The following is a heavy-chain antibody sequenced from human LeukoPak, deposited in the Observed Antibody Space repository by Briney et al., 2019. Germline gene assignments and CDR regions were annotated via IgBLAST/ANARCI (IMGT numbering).Heavy chain of an antibody. J-gene: IGHJ4*02. D-gene: IGHD1-26*01. Sequence: GRSLRLSCAASGFTFSSYPMHWVRQAPGKGLEWVVVISYDGSNKYYADSVKGRFTISRDNSKNTVYLQMNSLRGEDTAVYYCAKSSAFGGSHIDYWGQGTLVTVSS. V-gene: IGHV3-30-3*02. CDR1: GFTFSSYP. CDR2: ISYDGSNK. CDR3: AKSSAFGGSHIDY.